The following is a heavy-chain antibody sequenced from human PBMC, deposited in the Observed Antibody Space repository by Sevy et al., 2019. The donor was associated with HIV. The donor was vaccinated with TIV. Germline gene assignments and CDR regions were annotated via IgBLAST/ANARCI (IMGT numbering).Heavy chain of an antibody. D-gene: IGHD3-16*02. CDR1: GFTVSSNY. V-gene: IGHV3-66*02. Sequence: GGSLRFSCAASGFTVSSNYMSWVRQAPGKGLEWVSVIYSGGSTYYADSVKGRFTISRDNSKNTLYLQMNSLRAEDTAVYFCASERLGELSLGGDAFDIRGQGTMVTVSS. CDR2: IYSGGST. J-gene: IGHJ3*02. CDR3: ASERLGELSLGGDAFDI.